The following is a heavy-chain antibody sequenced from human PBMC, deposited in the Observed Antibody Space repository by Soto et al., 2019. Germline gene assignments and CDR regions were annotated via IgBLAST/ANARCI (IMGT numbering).Heavy chain of an antibody. CDR2: ISYDGSNK. V-gene: IGHV3-30*18. J-gene: IGHJ4*02. D-gene: IGHD2-15*01. CDR3: AKDGGYCSGGSCLAY. Sequence: GGSLRLSCAASGFTFSSYGMHWVRQAPGKGLEWVAVISYDGSNKCYADSVKGRFTISRDNSKNTLYLQMNSLRAEDTAVYYCAKDGGYCSGGSCLAYWGQGTLVTVSS. CDR1: GFTFSSYG.